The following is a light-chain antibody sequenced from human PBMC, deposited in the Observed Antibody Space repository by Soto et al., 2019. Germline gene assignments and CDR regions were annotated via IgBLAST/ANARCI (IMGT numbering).Light chain of an antibody. CDR1: SGDVGNYNL. J-gene: IGLJ1*01. CDR3: CSYVGSSTSYV. CDR2: EVN. Sequence: QSALTQPASVSGSPGQSITISCTGTSGDVGNYNLVSWYQQHPGKAPRLMIYEVNKWPSGVSNRFSGSKSGNTAFLTISGLQAEDEADYYCCSYVGSSTSYVFGTGTKVTVL. V-gene: IGLV2-23*02.